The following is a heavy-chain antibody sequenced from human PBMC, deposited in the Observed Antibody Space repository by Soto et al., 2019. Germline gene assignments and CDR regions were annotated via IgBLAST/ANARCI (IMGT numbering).Heavy chain of an antibody. J-gene: IGHJ3*02. D-gene: IGHD3-10*01. Sequence: SETLSLTCTVSGGSISSGDYYWSWIRQPPGKDLEWIGYIYYSGNTYYNPSLKSRVTISVDTSKNQLSLKLSSVTAADTAMYYLARFGITMVRGVMTDAFDIWGQGTMVTVSS. V-gene: IGHV4-30-4*01. CDR1: GGSISSGDYY. CDR3: ARFGITMVRGVMTDAFDI. CDR2: IYYSGNT.